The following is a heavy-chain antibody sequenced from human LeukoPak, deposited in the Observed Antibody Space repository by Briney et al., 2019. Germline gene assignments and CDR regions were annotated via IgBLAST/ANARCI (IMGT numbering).Heavy chain of an antibody. CDR1: GFTFSSYW. CDR3: ARARHSSGYYD. Sequence: GGSLRLSCAASGFTFSSYWMSWVRQAPGKGLEWVSSISSSSSYIYYADSVKGRFTISRDNAKNSLYLQMNSLRAEDTAVYYCARARHSSGYYDWGQGTLVTVSS. J-gene: IGHJ4*02. D-gene: IGHD3-22*01. CDR2: ISSSSSYI. V-gene: IGHV3-21*01.